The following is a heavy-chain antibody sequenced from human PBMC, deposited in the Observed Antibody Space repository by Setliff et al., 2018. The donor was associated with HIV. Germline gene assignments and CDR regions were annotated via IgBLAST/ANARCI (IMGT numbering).Heavy chain of an antibody. D-gene: IGHD3-3*01. J-gene: IGHJ5*02. Sequence: SETLSLTCTVSGAYISSYYWSWIRQPPGKGLEWIGDICYSGNTHFNPSLKSRVTISLDTSKNQVFLKLTSVTAADTAVYYCARDLGRITLSGVNEGWFDPWGQGTLGTVSS. CDR1: GAYISSYY. V-gene: IGHV4-59*01. CDR2: ICYSGNT. CDR3: ARDLGRITLSGVNEGWFDP.